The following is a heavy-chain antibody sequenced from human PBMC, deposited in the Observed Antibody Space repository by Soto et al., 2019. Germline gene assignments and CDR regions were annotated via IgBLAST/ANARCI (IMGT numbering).Heavy chain of an antibody. J-gene: IGHJ4*02. D-gene: IGHD6-19*01. CDR1: GASVSSHH. V-gene: IGHV4-59*08. Sequence: QVQLQESGPGVVKPSETLSLTCTVSGASVSSHHWTWIRQPPGKGLEWIGDYSDSASYSPSLKSRGTTSADTSKNQFPLHLSSVTAADTAVYYCAAYRRGEGGRGYWGQGTLVTVAS. CDR2: DYSDSA. CDR3: AAYRRGEGGRGY.